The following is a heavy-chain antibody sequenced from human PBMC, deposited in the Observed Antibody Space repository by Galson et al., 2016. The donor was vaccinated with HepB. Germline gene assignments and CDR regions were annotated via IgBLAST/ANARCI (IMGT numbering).Heavy chain of an antibody. V-gene: IGHV3-30*18. CDR2: ISYDGSNK. CDR1: GFTFSSYG. J-gene: IGHJ6*02. CDR3: AKDRSYGYFSSGGMDV. D-gene: IGHD5-18*01. Sequence: SLRLSCAASGFTFSSYGMHWVRQAPGKGLEWVAVISYDGSNKYYADSVKGRFTISRDNSKNTLYLQMNSLRAEDTAVYYCAKDRSYGYFSSGGMDVWGQGTTVTVSS.